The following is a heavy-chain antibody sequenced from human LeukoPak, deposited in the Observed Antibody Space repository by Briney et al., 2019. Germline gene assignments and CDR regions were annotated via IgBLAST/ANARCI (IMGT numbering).Heavy chain of an antibody. D-gene: IGHD6-25*01. V-gene: IGHV3-11*01. CDR2: IGRSGSPI. J-gene: IGHJ5*02. Sequence: PGGSLRLSCAASGFTFSDYFMSWIRQAPGKGLEWISYIGRSGSPIYYADSVRGRFTISRDNAKNSLHLQMNSLRAEDTAIYYCVRVAAADGLIDPGGQGTLVTVLS. CDR1: GFTFSDYF. CDR3: VRVAAADGLIDP.